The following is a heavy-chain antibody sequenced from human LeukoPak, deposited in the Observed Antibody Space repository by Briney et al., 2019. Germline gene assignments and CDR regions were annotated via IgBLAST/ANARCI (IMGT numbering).Heavy chain of an antibody. Sequence: GASVKVSCKASGYTFTGYYMHWVRQAPGQGLEWMGWINPNSGGTNYAQKFQGRVTMTRDTSISTAYMELSRLRSDDTAVYYCARDIVAVPAASKHDNWFDPWGQGTLVTVSS. CDR3: ARDIVAVPAASKHDNWFDP. CDR1: GYTFTGYY. V-gene: IGHV1-2*02. J-gene: IGHJ5*02. CDR2: INPNSGGT. D-gene: IGHD2-2*01.